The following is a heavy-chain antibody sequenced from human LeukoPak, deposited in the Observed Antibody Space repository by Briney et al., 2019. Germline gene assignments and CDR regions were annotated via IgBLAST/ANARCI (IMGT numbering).Heavy chain of an antibody. CDR1: GFTFSSYV. J-gene: IGHJ4*02. Sequence: GRSLRLSCAASGFTFSSYVMHWVRQAPGKGLEWVAIISYDGSNEYYADSVKGRFTISRDNSKNTLYLQMNSLRAEDTAVYYCASLRDWGQGTLVTVSS. D-gene: IGHD3-16*01. CDR2: ISYDGSNE. V-gene: IGHV3-30*14. CDR3: ASLRD.